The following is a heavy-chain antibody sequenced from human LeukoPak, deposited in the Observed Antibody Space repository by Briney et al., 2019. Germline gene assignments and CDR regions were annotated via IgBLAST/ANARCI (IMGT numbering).Heavy chain of an antibody. J-gene: IGHJ4*02. CDR3: ARDMTPHSGFDY. Sequence: GASVKVSCKASGYTFTSSGISWVRQAPGQGLEWMGWITTYNGNTNYAQKLQGRLTMTTDKSTSTAYMELRSLRSDDTAIYYCARDMTPHSGFDYWGQGTLVTVSS. CDR2: ITTYNGNT. CDR1: GYTFTSSG. D-gene: IGHD3-10*01. V-gene: IGHV1-18*01.